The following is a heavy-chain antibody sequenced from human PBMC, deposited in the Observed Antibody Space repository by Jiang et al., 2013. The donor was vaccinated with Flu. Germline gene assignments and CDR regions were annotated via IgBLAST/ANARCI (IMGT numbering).Heavy chain of an antibody. V-gene: IGHV5-51*01. CDR3: ARHFRGPDGFDI. CDR2: IYPGDSDT. Sequence: PGKGLEWMGIIYPGDSDTRYSPSFQGQVTISADKSISTAYLQWSSLKASDTAMYYCARHFRGPDGFDIWGQGTMVTVSS. J-gene: IGHJ3*02. D-gene: IGHD2-15*01.